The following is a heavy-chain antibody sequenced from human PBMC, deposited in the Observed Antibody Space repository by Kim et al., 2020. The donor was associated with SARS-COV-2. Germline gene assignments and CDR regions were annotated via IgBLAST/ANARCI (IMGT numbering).Heavy chain of an antibody. J-gene: IGHJ5*02. D-gene: IGHD3-10*01. CDR3: ARDWRWFGELQNWFDP. Sequence: ASVKVSCKASGYTFTSYAMHWVRQAPGQRLEWMGWINAGNGNTKYSQKFQGRVTITRDTSASTAYMELSSLRSEDTAVYYCARDWRWFGELQNWFDPWGQGTLVTVSS. CDR2: INAGNGNT. CDR1: GYTFTSYA. V-gene: IGHV1-3*01.